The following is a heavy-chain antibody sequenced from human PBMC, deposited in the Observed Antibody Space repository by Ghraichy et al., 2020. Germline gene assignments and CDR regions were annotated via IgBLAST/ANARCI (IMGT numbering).Heavy chain of an antibody. CDR2: ISGSGDST. CDR3: ATEILLRYFER. V-gene: IGHV3-23*01. J-gene: IGHJ4*02. CDR1: GFIFSSYA. D-gene: IGHD3-3*01. Sequence: GGSLRLSCAASGFIFSSYAMTWVRQAPGKGLEWVSAISGSGDSTSYTESVKGRFTISRDNSKNTLYMQMNSLRAEDTAIYYCATEILLRYFERWGQGTLVTVSA.